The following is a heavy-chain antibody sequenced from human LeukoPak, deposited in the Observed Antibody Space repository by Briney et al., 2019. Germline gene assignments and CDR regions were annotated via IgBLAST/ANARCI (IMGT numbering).Heavy chain of an antibody. CDR1: GFTFNSYA. CDR3: AKEGAGIAGTGYFDY. J-gene: IGHJ4*02. D-gene: IGHD6-13*01. V-gene: IGHV3-23*01. CDR2: TCCSGCDT. Sequence: GGSLRLSCAASGFTFNSYARSWVRQAPGKGLEWVADTCCSGCDTYYTGSVKGRFTISRDNSKNTVSLQMNSLRAEETAVYYCAKEGAGIAGTGYFDYWGQGTLVTVSS.